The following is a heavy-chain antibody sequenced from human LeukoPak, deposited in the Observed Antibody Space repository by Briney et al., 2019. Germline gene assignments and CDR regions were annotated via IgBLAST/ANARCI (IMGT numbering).Heavy chain of an antibody. CDR1: GGTFSSYA. CDR3: ARGWLAETTVVTPYNY. Sequence: ASVKVSCKASGGTFSSYAISWVRQAPGQGLEWMGGIIPIFGTANYAQKFQGRVTITAVESMSTAYMELSSLRSEDTAVYYCARGWLAETTVVTPYNYWGQGTLVTVSS. J-gene: IGHJ4*02. D-gene: IGHD4-23*01. V-gene: IGHV1-69*13. CDR2: IIPIFGTA.